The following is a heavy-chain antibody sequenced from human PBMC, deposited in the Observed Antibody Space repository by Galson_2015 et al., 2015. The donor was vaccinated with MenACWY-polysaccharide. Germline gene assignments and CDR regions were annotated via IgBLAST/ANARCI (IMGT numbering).Heavy chain of an antibody. CDR2: ITSDSSYT. V-gene: IGHV3-21*03. J-gene: IGHJ3*02. CDR1: GFDFSGYT. CDR3: AGEGAGYCFGGSRYADVLHI. D-gene: IGHD2-15*01. Sequence: SLRLSCAASGFDFSGYTINWVRQAPGKGLEWVSSITSDSSYTYCVHSVEGRFTMSRDNAKSSLYLHMNSLRAEDTAVYYCAGEGAGYCFGGSRYADVLHIWGQGTLVIVSS.